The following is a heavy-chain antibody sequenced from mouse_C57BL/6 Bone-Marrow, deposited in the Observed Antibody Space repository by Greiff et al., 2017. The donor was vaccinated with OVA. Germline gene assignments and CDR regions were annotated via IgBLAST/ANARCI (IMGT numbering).Heavy chain of an antibody. J-gene: IGHJ3*01. V-gene: IGHV6-3*01. CDR3: TAPRIITTVVASGAY. Sequence: EVKVVESGGGLVQPGGSMKLSCVASGFTFSNYWMNWVRQSPEKGLEWVAQIRLKSDNYATHYAESVKGRFTISRDDSKSSVYLQMNNLRAEDTGIYYCTAPRIITTVVASGAYWGQGTLVTVSA. CDR1: GFTFSNYW. CDR2: IRLKSDNYAT. D-gene: IGHD1-1*01.